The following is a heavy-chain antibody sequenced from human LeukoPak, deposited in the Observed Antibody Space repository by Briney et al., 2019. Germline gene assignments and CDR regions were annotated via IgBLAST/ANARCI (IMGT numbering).Heavy chain of an antibody. CDR1: GFTFYEYA. CDR2: IKGSGDTT. Sequence: GGSLRLSCAASGFTFYEYAMNWVRQSPGKGLEWVAVIKGSGDTTYYAESVKGRFTISRDNSKNTVSLQMNDLRAEDAAIYFCAKGLRYYAVMGDAFDMWGQGTTVAVSS. V-gene: IGHV3-23*01. J-gene: IGHJ3*02. CDR3: AKGLRYYAVMGDAFDM. D-gene: IGHD3-9*01.